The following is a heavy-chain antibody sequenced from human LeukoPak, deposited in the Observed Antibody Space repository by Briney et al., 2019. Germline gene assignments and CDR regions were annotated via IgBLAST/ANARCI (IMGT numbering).Heavy chain of an antibody. CDR3: AKDLCSSSSCYSFDY. V-gene: IGHV3-30*02. Sequence: GGSLRLSCAASGFTFRNYGMHWVRQAPGKGLEWVAFIRYDGNNKYYADSVKGRLTISRDNSKNTPYLQMNSLRAEDTAVYYCAKDLCSSSSCYSFDYWGQGTLVTVSS. CDR2: IRYDGNNK. D-gene: IGHD2-2*01. CDR1: GFTFRNYG. J-gene: IGHJ4*02.